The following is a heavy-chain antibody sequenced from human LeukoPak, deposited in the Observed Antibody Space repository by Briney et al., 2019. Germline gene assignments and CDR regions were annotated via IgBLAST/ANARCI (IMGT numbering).Heavy chain of an antibody. CDR3: ARAPRGYDFWSGWGYYYYYGMDV. Sequence: GASVKVSCKASGGTFSSNAISWVRQAPGQGLEWMGGIVPIFGTAKYAQKFQGRVTITADESTSTVYMELSRLRSEDTAVYYCARAPRGYDFWSGWGYYYYYGMDVWGQGTTVTVSS. J-gene: IGHJ6*02. CDR2: IVPIFGTA. V-gene: IGHV1-69*13. CDR1: GGTFSSNA. D-gene: IGHD3-3*01.